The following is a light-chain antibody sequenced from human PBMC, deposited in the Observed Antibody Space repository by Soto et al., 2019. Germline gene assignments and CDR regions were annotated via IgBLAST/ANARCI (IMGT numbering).Light chain of an antibody. CDR3: TSYEGSNTPHA. CDR2: EVT. Sequence: QSLMAQPPAASGTPGDSITISCTGTNRDVGGYNYESWYQQHPGKAPKLMIFEVTKRPSGVPDRFSGSKSGNKASLTVSGLQAEDEADYSCTSYEGSNTPHAFGTGTNVTVL. V-gene: IGLV2-8*01. J-gene: IGLJ1*01. CDR1: NRDVGGYNY.